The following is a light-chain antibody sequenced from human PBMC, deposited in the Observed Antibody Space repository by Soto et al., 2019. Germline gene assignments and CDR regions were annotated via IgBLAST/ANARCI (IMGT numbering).Light chain of an antibody. V-gene: IGLV2-14*01. J-gene: IGLJ1*01. CDR3: SSYTSSSTLPYV. CDR1: SSDVGGYNY. Sequence: QSVLNPPASVSGSPGQSITISCTGTSSDVGGYNYVSWYQQHPGKAPKLMIYDVSNRPSGVSNRFSGSKSGNTASLTISGLQAEDEADYYCSSYTSSSTLPYVFGTGTKVTVL. CDR2: DVS.